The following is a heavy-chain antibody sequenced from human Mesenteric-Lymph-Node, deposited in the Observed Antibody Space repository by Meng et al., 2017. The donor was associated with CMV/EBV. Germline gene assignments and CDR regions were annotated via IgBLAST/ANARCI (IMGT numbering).Heavy chain of an antibody. CDR3: ASLAPLNNTKDKIPSGY. CDR1: GGSFSAYY. V-gene: IGHV4-34*01. J-gene: IGHJ4*02. Sequence: QVQLQQWGAGLLKPSEPLSLPCAVYGGSFSAYYWSWIRQPPGKGLEWIGEINHSGSTNYNPSLKSRITISVDTSKNQFSLKLTSVTAADTAVYFCASLAPLNNTKDKIPSGYWGQGTLVTVSS. CDR2: INHSGST. D-gene: IGHD1-14*01.